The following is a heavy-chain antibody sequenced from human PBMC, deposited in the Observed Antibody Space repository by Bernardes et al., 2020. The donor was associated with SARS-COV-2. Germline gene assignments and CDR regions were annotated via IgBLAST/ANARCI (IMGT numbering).Heavy chain of an antibody. CDR2: FVYTDTT. J-gene: IGHJ4*02. Sequence: SETLSLTFTVSGASIHNYYWTWIRQPPGKGLEWIGHFVYTDTTTYNPSLYNPSLKSRVTISVDMSKNQFSLKLNSVTAADTAVYYCARGLYFGELSLDFWGQGSLVTVSS. CDR1: GASIHNYY. CDR3: ARGLYFGELSLDF. D-gene: IGHD3-10*01. V-gene: IGHV4-59*01.